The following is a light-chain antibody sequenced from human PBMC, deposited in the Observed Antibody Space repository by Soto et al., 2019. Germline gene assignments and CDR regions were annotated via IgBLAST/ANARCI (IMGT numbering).Light chain of an antibody. CDR2: EVS. Sequence: QSVLTQPASVSGSPGQSITISCTGTSSDVGGYNYVSWYQQHPGKAPKLIIYEVSNRPSGVSNRFSGSKSGNTASLTISWLQAEDEADYYCNAYTSKSTGVFGTGTKLTGL. V-gene: IGLV2-14*01. CDR3: NAYTSKSTGV. CDR1: SSDVGGYNY. J-gene: IGLJ1*01.